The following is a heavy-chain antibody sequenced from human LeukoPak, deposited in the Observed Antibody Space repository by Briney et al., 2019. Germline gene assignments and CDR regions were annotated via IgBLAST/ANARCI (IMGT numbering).Heavy chain of an antibody. V-gene: IGHV4-34*01. CDR2: INHSGST. D-gene: IGHD3-3*01. J-gene: IGHJ5*01. CDR3: ARVRRSLNWFDS. CDR1: GGSFSGYY. Sequence: SETLSLTCAVYGGSFSGYYWSWIRQPPGKGLEWIGEINHSGSTNYNPSLKSRVTISVDTSKNQFSLKLSSVTAADTAVYYCARVRRSLNWFDSWGQGTLVTVSS.